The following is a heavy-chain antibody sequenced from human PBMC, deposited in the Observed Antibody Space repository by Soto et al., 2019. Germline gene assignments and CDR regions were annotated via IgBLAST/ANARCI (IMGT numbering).Heavy chain of an antibody. V-gene: IGHV3-23*01. CDR2: ITPNGGIT. CDR3: ARGYCRGGNCPYFDN. D-gene: IGHD2-15*01. Sequence: GGSLRLSCVASGFTFSSSVISWVRQAPGKGLDWVSIITPNGGITYYADSVKGRFTISRDNSKSTLYLQMNSLRAEDTAVYYCARGYCRGGNCPYFDNWGQGTQVTVAS. CDR1: GFTFSSSV. J-gene: IGHJ4*02.